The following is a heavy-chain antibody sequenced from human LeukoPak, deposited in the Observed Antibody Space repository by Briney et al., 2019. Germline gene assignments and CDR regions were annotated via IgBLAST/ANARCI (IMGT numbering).Heavy chain of an antibody. CDR2: ISYDGSNK. CDR3: ARLTYYDSSGQTCY. Sequence: GGSLRLSCAASGFTFSSYAMHWVRQAPGKGLEWVAVISYDGSNKYYADSVKGRFTISRDNSKNTLYLQMNSLRAEDTAVYYCARLTYYDSSGQTCYWGQGTLVTVSS. V-gene: IGHV3-30*04. J-gene: IGHJ4*02. D-gene: IGHD3-22*01. CDR1: GFTFSSYA.